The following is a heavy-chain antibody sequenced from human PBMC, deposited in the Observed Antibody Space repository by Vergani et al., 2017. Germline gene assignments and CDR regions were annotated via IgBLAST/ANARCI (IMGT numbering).Heavy chain of an antibody. CDR2: ISGSGGRT. J-gene: IGHJ1*01. CDR1: GFTFSSYA. D-gene: IGHD5-18*01. Sequence: EVQLLESGGGLVQPGGSLRLSCAASGFTFSSYAMSWVRQAPGKGLEWVSAISGSGGRTYYADSVKGRFTISRDNSKNTLYLQMNSLRAEDTAVYYCAKTERYSYGRSLERWGQGTLVTVSS. V-gene: IGHV3-23*01. CDR3: AKTERYSYGRSLER.